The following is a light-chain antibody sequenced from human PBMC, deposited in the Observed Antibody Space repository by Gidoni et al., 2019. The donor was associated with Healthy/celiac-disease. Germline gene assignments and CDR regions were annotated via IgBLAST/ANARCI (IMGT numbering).Light chain of an antibody. Sequence: EIVLTPSPATLSLSPGERATLSCRASQSVSSYLAWYQQKPGQAPRLLIYDASNRATGIPARFSGSGSGTDFTLTISSLEPEEFAVYYCQLRSNWPPYTFGQGTKLEIK. CDR3: QLRSNWPPYT. J-gene: IGKJ2*01. CDR2: DAS. V-gene: IGKV3-11*01. CDR1: QSVSSY.